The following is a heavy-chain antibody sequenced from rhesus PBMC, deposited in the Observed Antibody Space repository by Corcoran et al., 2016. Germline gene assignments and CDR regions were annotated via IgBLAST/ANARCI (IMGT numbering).Heavy chain of an antibody. CDR1: GGSISGGYYY. Sequence: QVKLQESGPGLVKPLETLSLTCAVSGGSISGGYYYWSWIRQPPGKGLEWIGGIYSSSWNTYYNPSLKSRVTISKDTSKNQFSLKLSSVTAADTAVYYCARDLEGIAALDYWGQGVLVTVSS. CDR2: IYSSSWNT. D-gene: IGHD6-31*01. V-gene: IGHV4S12*01. CDR3: ARDLEGIAALDY. J-gene: IGHJ4*01.